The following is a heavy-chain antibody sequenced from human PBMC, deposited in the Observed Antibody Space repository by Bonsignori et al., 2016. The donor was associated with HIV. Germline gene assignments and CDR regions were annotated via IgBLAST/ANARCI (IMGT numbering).Heavy chain of an antibody. D-gene: IGHD5-24*01. J-gene: IGHJ4*02. CDR3: ARGHRRWLQSYFDY. V-gene: IGHV3-48*03. CDR2: ISSSGSTI. Sequence: WIRQPPGKGLEWVSYISSSGSTIYYADSVKGRFTISRDNAKNSLYLQMNSLRAEDTAVYYCARGHRRWLQSYFDYWGQGTLVTVSS.